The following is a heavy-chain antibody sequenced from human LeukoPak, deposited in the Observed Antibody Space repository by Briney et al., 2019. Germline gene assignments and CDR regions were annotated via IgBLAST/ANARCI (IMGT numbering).Heavy chain of an antibody. V-gene: IGHV1-69*04. CDR2: IIPIINIT. Sequence: SVKVSCKASRGTFSKYAISWVRQAPGQGLEWMGRIIPIINITHYAQKFQGRVTIAADKSTSTAYMELSSLRSEDTAVYYCARDDDRAREIDYWGQGTLVTVSS. CDR1: RGTFSKYA. CDR3: ARDDDRAREIDY. D-gene: IGHD3-22*01. J-gene: IGHJ4*02.